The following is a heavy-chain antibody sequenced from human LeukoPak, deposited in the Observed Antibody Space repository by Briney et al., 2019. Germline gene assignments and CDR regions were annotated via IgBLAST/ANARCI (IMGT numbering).Heavy chain of an antibody. Sequence: PSQTLSLTCTVSGDSISSGNHYWSWIRQPPGKGPEWIGYISYSGTTYYSASLKSRVTISVDTSTNQFSLKLVSVTAADTAVYYCAREDSSHFWDYWGQGTLVTVSS. CDR1: GDSISSGNHY. CDR3: AREDSSHFWDY. V-gene: IGHV4-30-4*01. D-gene: IGHD2-15*01. J-gene: IGHJ4*02. CDR2: ISYSGTT.